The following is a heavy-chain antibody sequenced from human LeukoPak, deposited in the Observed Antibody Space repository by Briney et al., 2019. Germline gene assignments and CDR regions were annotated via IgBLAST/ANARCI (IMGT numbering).Heavy chain of an antibody. J-gene: IGHJ5*02. V-gene: IGHV4-61*02. CDR1: RGSISSVNYY. D-gene: IGHD2-15*01. Sequence: SETLSLTCTVSRGSISSVNYYWSWIRQPAGKGLEWIGRFHTGRSTNNNPSLKSRVIISVHTSKNQFSLKLNSVTAADTAVYYCARVDGSCSGGSCPSGNWFDPWGQGTLVTVSS. CDR2: FHTGRST. CDR3: ARVDGSCSGGSCPSGNWFDP.